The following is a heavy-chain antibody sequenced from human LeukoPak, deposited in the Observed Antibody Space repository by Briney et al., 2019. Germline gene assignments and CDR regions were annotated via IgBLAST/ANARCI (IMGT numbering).Heavy chain of an antibody. Sequence: SGPTLVNPTHTLTLTCTFSGFSLSTSGMRVSWIRQPPGEALEWLARIDWDDDKFYSTALKTRLTISTDNSKTQVVLTMTNMDPVDTATYYCARTAYCGGDCYVDYCGQGTLVTVSS. V-gene: IGHV2-70*04. CDR3: ARTAYCGGDCYVDY. D-gene: IGHD2-21*02. J-gene: IGHJ4*02. CDR2: IDWDDDK. CDR1: GFSLSTSGMR.